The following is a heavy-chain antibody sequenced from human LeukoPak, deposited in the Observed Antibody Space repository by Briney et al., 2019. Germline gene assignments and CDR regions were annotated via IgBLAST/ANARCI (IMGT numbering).Heavy chain of an antibody. CDR2: IKEDGSEK. CDR3: VRGRTRGNWYSDL. Sequence: GGSLRLSCAASGFTFSSYWMSWVRQAPGKGLEWVANIKEDGSEKNYVDSVKGRFTISRDIARNSIYLQMNSLRAEDTAVYYCVRGRTRGNWYSDLWGRGTLVTVSS. J-gene: IGHJ2*01. CDR1: GFTFSSYW. D-gene: IGHD1-1*01. V-gene: IGHV3-7*01.